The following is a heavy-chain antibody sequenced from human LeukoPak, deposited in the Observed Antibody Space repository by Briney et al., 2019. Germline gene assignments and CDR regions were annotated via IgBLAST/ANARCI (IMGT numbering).Heavy chain of an antibody. CDR3: ARDLYDSSGFNWFDP. CDR1: GFTFDDYA. Sequence: GGSLRLSCAASGFTFDDYAMHWVRQAPGKGLEWVSGISWNSGSIGYADSAKGRFTISRDNAKNSLYLQMNSLRAEDTAVYYCARDLYDSSGFNWFDPWGQGTLVTVSS. CDR2: ISWNSGSI. V-gene: IGHV3-9*01. D-gene: IGHD5/OR15-5a*01. J-gene: IGHJ5*02.